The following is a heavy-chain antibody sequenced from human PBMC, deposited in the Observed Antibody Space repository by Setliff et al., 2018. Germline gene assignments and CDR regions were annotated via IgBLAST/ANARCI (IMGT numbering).Heavy chain of an antibody. D-gene: IGHD1-26*01. CDR3: ARKGISALSGAFDM. CDR1: GGSISSYY. CDR2: IYIGGSA. J-gene: IGHJ3*02. Sequence: PSETLSLTCTVSGGSISSYYWSWIRQPAGKGLEWIGHIYIGGSANYNPSLKSRVTMSIDTSKNQFSLKLRSVTAADTAVYYCARKGISALSGAFDMWGQGTMVTVSS. V-gene: IGHV4-4*07.